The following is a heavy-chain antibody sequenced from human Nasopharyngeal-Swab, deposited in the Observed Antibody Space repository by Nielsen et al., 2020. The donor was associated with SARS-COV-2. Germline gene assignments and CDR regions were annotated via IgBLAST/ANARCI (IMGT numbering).Heavy chain of an antibody. Sequence: GGSLRLSCAASGFTFSSYEMNWVRQAPGKGLEWVSYISSSGSTIYYADSVKDRFTISRDNAKNSLYLQMNSLRAEDTAVYYCARGFIRFLVDYWGQGTLVTVSS. CDR2: ISSSGSTI. D-gene: IGHD3-3*01. CDR1: GFTFSSYE. V-gene: IGHV3-48*03. CDR3: ARGFIRFLVDY. J-gene: IGHJ4*02.